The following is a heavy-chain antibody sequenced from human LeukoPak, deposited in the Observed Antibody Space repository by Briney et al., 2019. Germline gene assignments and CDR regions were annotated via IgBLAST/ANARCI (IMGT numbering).Heavy chain of an antibody. CDR1: GGSFSSYA. V-gene: IGHV1-69*13. CDR2: LIPIFVTA. Sequence: SVKLSCKASGGSFSSYAISCLLQDPGQGLEWLGALIPIFVTANYTQKFQGRVTITVDESTNTAYMKLSSLRAEDTAVYYCARDQHGSGMLGPFDPWGQGTLVTVSS. CDR3: ARDQHGSGMLGPFDP. D-gene: IGHD3-10*01. J-gene: IGHJ5*02.